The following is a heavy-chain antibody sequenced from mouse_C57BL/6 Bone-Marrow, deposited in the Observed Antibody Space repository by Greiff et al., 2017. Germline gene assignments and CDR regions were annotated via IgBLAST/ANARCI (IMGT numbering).Heavy chain of an antibody. CDR1: GYTFTGYW. CDR3: ARLREIYYGYDWYFDV. D-gene: IGHD2-2*01. Sequence: VQLQQSGAELMKPGASVKLSCKATGYTFTGYWIEWVKQRPGHGLEWIGEILPGSGSTNYNEKFKGKATFTADTSSNTAYMQLSSLTTEDSAIYYCARLREIYYGYDWYFDVWGTGTTVTVSS. CDR2: ILPGSGST. J-gene: IGHJ1*03. V-gene: IGHV1-9*01.